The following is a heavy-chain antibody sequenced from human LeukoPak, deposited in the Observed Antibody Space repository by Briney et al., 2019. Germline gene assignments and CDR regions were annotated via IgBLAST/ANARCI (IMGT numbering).Heavy chain of an antibody. J-gene: IGHJ4*02. CDR3: TRELPWGPADY. CDR1: GDXVSSNSAV. D-gene: IGHD7-27*01. Sequence: SQTLSLTCAISGDXVSSNSAVWGWIRQSPSRGLEWLGRTYYRSEWYNDYAVSLKSRITINPDTSKNQVSLQLNSVTPEDTAVYYCTRELPWGPADYWGQGTLVTVSS. V-gene: IGHV6-1*01. CDR2: TYYRSEWYN.